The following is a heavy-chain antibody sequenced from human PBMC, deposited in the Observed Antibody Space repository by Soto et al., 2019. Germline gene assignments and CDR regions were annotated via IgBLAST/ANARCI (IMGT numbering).Heavy chain of an antibody. D-gene: IGHD3-3*01. CDR3: ATAPSYYDFWSGYSYYYYYMDV. J-gene: IGHJ6*03. CDR1: GFTFSSYS. V-gene: IGHV3-21*01. Sequence: EVQQVESGGGLVKPGGSLRLSCAASGFTFSSYSMNWVRQAPGKGLESVSSISSSSSYIYYADSVKGRFTISRDNAKNSLYLQMNSLRAEDTAVYYCATAPSYYDFWSGYSYYYYYMDVWGKGTTVTVSS. CDR2: ISSSSSYI.